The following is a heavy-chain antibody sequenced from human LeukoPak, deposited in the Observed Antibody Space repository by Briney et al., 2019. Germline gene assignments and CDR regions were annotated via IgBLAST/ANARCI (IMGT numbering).Heavy chain of an antibody. V-gene: IGHV3-23*01. D-gene: IGHD1-26*01. Sequence: GGSLRLSCAASGFTFSSYGMTWVRQAPGKGLEWVSSLSDSGANIYYAASVKGRFTISRDNFKNTLFLQMNSLRAEDTAVYYCAKIYSGITLWGQGTLVTVSS. J-gene: IGHJ4*02. CDR3: AKIYSGITL. CDR2: LSDSGANI. CDR1: GFTFSSYG.